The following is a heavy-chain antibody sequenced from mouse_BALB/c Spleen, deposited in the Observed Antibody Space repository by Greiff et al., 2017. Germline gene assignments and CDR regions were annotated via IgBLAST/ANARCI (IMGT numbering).Heavy chain of an antibody. CDR2: IYPGSGNT. CDR1: GYTFTDYY. V-gene: IGHV1-77*01. Sequence: QVHVKQSGAELARPGASVKLSCKASGYTFTDYYINWVKQRTGQGLEWIGEIYPGSGNTYYNEKFKGKATLTADKSSSTAYMQLSSLTSEDSAVYFCARFTTVVAWWYFDVWGAGTTVTVSS. D-gene: IGHD1-1*01. CDR3: ARFTTVVAWWYFDV. J-gene: IGHJ1*01.